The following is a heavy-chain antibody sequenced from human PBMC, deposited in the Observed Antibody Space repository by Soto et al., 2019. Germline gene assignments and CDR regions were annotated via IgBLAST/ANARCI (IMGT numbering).Heavy chain of an antibody. CDR2: IWYDGSNK. CDR1: GFTFSSYG. J-gene: IGHJ4*02. Sequence: GGSLRLSCAASGFTFSSYGMHWVRQAPGKGLEWVAVIWYDGSNKYYADSVKGRFTISRDNSKNTLYLQMNSLRAEDTAVYYCTTRPDYDFWSGYLYYFDYWGQGTLVTVSS. D-gene: IGHD3-3*01. V-gene: IGHV3-33*01. CDR3: TTRPDYDFWSGYLYYFDY.